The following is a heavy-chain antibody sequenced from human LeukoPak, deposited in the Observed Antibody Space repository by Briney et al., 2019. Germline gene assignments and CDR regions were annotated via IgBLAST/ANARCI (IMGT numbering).Heavy chain of an antibody. CDR2: IYYSGST. CDR1: GGSISSGDYY. V-gene: IGHV4-30-4*01. D-gene: IGHD6-25*01. J-gene: IGHJ4*02. CDR3: ARSSGTGTFSY. Sequence: SETLSLTCTVSGGSISSGDYYWSWIRQPPGTGLEWIGYIYYSGSTYYNPSLKSRVTLSVDTSKNHFSLKMSSVTAADTAVYYCARSSGTGTFSYWGQGTLVTVSS.